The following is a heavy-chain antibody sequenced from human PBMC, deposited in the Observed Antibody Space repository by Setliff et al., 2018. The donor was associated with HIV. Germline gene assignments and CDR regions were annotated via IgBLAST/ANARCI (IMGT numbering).Heavy chain of an antibody. D-gene: IGHD2-21*02. CDR2: IYNPGST. V-gene: IGHV4-4*09. CDR3: VRRDGRLLNGFDF. Sequence: PSETLSLTCNVSGGSITNFYWSWIRQPPGKGLEWIGYIYNPGSTNFNPSLQSRVSMSVDVSTNQFSLRLTSVTAADTAIYYCVRRDGRLLNGFDFWGQGTMVTVSS. CDR1: GGSITNFY. J-gene: IGHJ3*01.